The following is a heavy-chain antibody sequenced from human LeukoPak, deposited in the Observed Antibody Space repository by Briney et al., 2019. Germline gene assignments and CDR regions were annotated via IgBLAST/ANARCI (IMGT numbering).Heavy chain of an antibody. D-gene: IGHD1-7*01. J-gene: IGHJ4*02. CDR3: ARGDNWNYDPQYYFDY. CDR2: IIPIFGTA. CDR1: GGTFSSYA. V-gene: IGHV1-69*05. Sequence: GASVKVSCKASGGTFSSYAISWVRRAPGQGLEWMGGIIPIFGTANYAQKFQGRVTITTDESTSTAYMELSSLRSDDTAVYYCARGDNWNYDPQYYFDYWGQGTLVTVSS.